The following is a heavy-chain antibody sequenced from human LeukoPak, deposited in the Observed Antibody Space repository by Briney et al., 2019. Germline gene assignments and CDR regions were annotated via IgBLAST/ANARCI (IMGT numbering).Heavy chain of an antibody. J-gene: IGHJ4*02. CDR2: ITGSGGNT. CDR3: AKWGDYDVLTGYYVSDY. CDR1: GFTFSNYA. V-gene: IGHV3-23*01. D-gene: IGHD3-9*01. Sequence: GGSLRLSCVASGFTFSNYAMSWVRQAPGKGLEWVSAITGSGGNTYYADSVKGRFTISRDNTKNTVFLQMNSLRAEDTAVYYCAKWGDYDVLTGYYVSDYWGQGTLVTVSS.